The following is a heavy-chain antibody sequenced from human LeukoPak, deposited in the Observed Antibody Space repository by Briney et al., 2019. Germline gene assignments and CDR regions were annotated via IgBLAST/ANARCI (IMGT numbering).Heavy chain of an antibody. CDR1: GGSISSGSYC. CDR2: MYYSGST. J-gene: IGHJ3*02. Sequence: SETLSLTCTVSGGSISSGSYCWGWVRQPPGKGLEWIGSMYYSGSTYYNPSLKSRVTISVDTSKNQFSLKLSSVTAADTAVYYCARANYYDTSGYSRGAFDIWGQGTMVTVSS. CDR3: ARANYYDTSGYSRGAFDI. V-gene: IGHV4-39*07. D-gene: IGHD3-22*01.